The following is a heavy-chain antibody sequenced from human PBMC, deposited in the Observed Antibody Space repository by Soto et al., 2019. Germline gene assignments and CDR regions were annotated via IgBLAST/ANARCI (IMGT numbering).Heavy chain of an antibody. D-gene: IGHD3-3*01. V-gene: IGHV3-23*01. Sequence: VSLRLSCAASGLTFSSYAMSWVRQAPGKGLEWVSGISVSGDNTYYADSVKGRFTVSRDNSKNTLYLQMNNLRVEDTAVYYCADGGEWSFNFVYWGQGTLVTVSS. J-gene: IGHJ4*02. CDR2: ISVSGDNT. CDR1: GLTFSSYA. CDR3: ADGGEWSFNFVY.